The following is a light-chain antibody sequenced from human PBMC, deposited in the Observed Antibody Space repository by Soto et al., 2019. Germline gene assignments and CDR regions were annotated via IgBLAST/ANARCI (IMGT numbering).Light chain of an antibody. Sequence: QSALTQPASVSGSPGQSITISCTGTSSDVGGYNYVSWYQQHPGKAPKLMIYDVSNRPSGVPNRFSGSKSGNTASLTISGLQAEDEADYYCSSSTSSRPYVFGNGTKLTVL. CDR2: DVS. V-gene: IGLV2-14*01. J-gene: IGLJ1*01. CDR3: SSSTSSRPYV. CDR1: SSDVGGYNY.